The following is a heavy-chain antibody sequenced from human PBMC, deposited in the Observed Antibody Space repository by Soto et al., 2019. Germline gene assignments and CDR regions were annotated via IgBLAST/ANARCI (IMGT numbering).Heavy chain of an antibody. J-gene: IGHJ3*02. CDR2: ISGSGGST. CDR3: AKDISLPGALAFET. Sequence: GGSLRLSCAASGFTFSTYAMSWVRQAPGKGLEWVSAISGSGGSTYYADSVKGRFTISRDNSKNTLYLQMNSLRAEDTAVYYCAKDISLPGALAFETWGQGTMVTVSS. D-gene: IGHD1-1*01. CDR1: GFTFSTYA. V-gene: IGHV3-23*01.